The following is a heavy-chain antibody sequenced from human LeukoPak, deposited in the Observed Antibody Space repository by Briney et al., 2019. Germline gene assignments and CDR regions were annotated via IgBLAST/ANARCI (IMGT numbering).Heavy chain of an antibody. CDR2: ISASSSYI. CDR3: ARDVLGEITMDG. J-gene: IGHJ6*04. CDR1: GFTFASYS. V-gene: IGHV3-21*01. Sequence: GGSLRLSCAASGFTFASYSMTWVRQAPGHGLERLSYISASSSYIYYADSVKGRFTISRDNAKNSLYLQMNSLRAEDTAVYYCARDVLGEITMDGWGKGTTVTVGS. D-gene: IGHD3-10*01.